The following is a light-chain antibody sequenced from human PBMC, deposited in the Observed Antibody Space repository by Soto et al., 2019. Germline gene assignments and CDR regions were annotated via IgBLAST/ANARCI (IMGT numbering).Light chain of an antibody. CDR3: SSYTTSSTLV. Sequence: QSALTQPASVSGSPGQSITISCTGTSSDVGYYNYVSWYQQHPGKAPKLMIFDVSNRPSGVSNRFSGSKSDNTASLIISGLQAEDEADYYCSSYTTSSTLVFGTGTKVTVL. V-gene: IGLV2-14*01. CDR1: SSDVGYYNY. CDR2: DVS. J-gene: IGLJ1*01.